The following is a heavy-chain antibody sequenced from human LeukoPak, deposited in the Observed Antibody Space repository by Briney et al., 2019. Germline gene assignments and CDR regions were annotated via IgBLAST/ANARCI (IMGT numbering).Heavy chain of an antibody. D-gene: IGHD6-13*01. CDR2: IRNKAKSYTT. CDR1: GFIFSVHY. J-gene: IGHJ4*02. V-gene: IGHV3-72*01. Sequence: GGSLRLSCAASGFIFSVHYMDWVRQAPGKGLEWVGRIRNKAKSYTTEYAASVKGRFTISRDDSKNSLYLQMNILKTEDTAVNYCARLTYSICWYYDYWGQGTLVTVSS. CDR3: ARLTYSICWYYDY.